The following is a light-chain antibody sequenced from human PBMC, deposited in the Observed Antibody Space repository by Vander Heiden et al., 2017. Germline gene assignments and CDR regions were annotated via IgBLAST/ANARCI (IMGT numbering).Light chain of an antibody. Sequence: DSQPAQSPSSLSASIGDRVTITCRASQSIDNYLDWFQQKPGKAPKLLIYTAYSLQSGVPSRFSGSGSATEFTLTISSLQAEDFATYYCQQCNSAPYTFGQGTKVEMK. CDR3: QQCNSAPYT. J-gene: IGKJ2*01. CDR2: TAY. V-gene: IGKV1-39*01. CDR1: QSIDNY.